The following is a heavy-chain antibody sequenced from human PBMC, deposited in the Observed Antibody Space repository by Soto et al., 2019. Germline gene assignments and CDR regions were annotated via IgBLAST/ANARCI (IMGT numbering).Heavy chain of an antibody. CDR2: IKSKTDGGTT. CDR3: TTDRVSYSRGWYRGGDAFDI. Sequence: EVQLVESGGGLVKPGGSLRLSCAASGFTFSNAWMNWVRQAPGKGLEWVGRIKSKTDGGTTDYAAPVKGRFTISRDDSKNTLYLQMNSLKTEDTAVYYCTTDRVSYSRGWYRGGDAFDIWGQGTMVTVSS. D-gene: IGHD6-19*01. CDR1: GFTFSNAW. V-gene: IGHV3-15*07. J-gene: IGHJ3*02.